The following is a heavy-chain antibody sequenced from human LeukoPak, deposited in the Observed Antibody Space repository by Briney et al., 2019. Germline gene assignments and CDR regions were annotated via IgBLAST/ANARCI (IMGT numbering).Heavy chain of an antibody. CDR1: GFSFSFYW. D-gene: IGHD6-19*01. CDR3: ARDFSGRPNWLDP. J-gene: IGHJ5*02. CDR2: MNQDGTEK. Sequence: GGSLRLSCGASGFSFSFYWMTWVRQAPGRGLEWVANMNQDGTEKYFVDSVKGRFSISRDNAKNSLYLQMNNLTAEDTGVYYCARDFSGRPNWLDPWGQGTLVTVSS. V-gene: IGHV3-7*01.